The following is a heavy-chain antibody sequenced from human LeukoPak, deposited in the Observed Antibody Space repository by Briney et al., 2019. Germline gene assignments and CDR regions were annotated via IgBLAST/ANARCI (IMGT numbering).Heavy chain of an antibody. Sequence: SETLSLTCTVSGGSISSYYWSWIRQPPGKGLEWIGYIYYSGSTNYNPSLKSRVTISVDTSKNQFSLKLSSVTAADTAVYYCARHEGQLCGGDCYDAFDIWGQGTMVTVSS. CDR3: ARHEGQLCGGDCYDAFDI. CDR2: IYYSGST. V-gene: IGHV4-59*08. CDR1: GGSISSYY. D-gene: IGHD2-21*02. J-gene: IGHJ3*02.